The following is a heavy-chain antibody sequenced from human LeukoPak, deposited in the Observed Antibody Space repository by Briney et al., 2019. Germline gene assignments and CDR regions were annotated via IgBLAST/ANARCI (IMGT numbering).Heavy chain of an antibody. J-gene: IGHJ4*02. D-gene: IGHD5-24*01. V-gene: IGHV5-51*01. Sequence: GESLKISCKASGYTITSYWIAWVRPMPGKGLGWMGIIYPGDSDTRYSPSFQGQVTISADKSSNTASLQWSSLKASDIAMYYCARQRDGYSFDYWGQGTLVTVSS. CDR2: IYPGDSDT. CDR1: GYTITSYW. CDR3: ARQRDGYSFDY.